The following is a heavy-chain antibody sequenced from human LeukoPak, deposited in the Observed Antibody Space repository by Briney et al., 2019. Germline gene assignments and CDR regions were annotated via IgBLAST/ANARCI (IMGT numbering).Heavy chain of an antibody. V-gene: IGHV1-2*02. J-gene: IGHJ4*02. Sequence: ASVKVSCKASGYTFTGYYMHWVRQAPGQGLEWMGWINPNSGGTNYAQKFQGRVTMTRDTSISTAYMELSRLRSDDTAVYYCAREHSSSWDQFDYWGQGTLVTVSS. CDR3: AREHSSSWDQFDY. D-gene: IGHD6-13*01. CDR2: INPNSGGT. CDR1: GYTFTGYY.